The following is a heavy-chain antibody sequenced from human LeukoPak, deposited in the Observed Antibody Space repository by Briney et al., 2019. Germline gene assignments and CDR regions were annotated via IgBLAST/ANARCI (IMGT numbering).Heavy chain of an antibody. CDR3: ARGSSLFDN. Sequence: SQTLSLTCAISGDSVSSNSACNWIRQSPSRGLEWLGRTYYRSKWYNDYAVSVKSRMTINPDTSKNQFSLQLNSVTPEDTAVYYCARGSSLFDNWGQGTLVTVSS. J-gene: IGHJ4*02. CDR2: TYYRSKWYN. CDR1: GDSVSSNSA. V-gene: IGHV6-1*01. D-gene: IGHD3-16*02.